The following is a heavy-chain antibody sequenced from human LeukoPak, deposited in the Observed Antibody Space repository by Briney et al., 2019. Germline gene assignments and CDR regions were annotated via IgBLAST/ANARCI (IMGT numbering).Heavy chain of an antibody. CDR1: GYPFSTWE. J-gene: IGHJ5*02. D-gene: IGHD1-14*01. CDR2: VHPDSGNT. V-gene: IGHV1-8*01. CDR3: ARGPRNDP. Sequence: ASVKVSCKTSGYPFSTWEINWVRQAAGQGLEWLGWVHPDSGNTDYAQKFRGRVTMSRDTSTSTAYMELSGLRLDDTAVYFCARGPRNDPWGQGTLVNVSS.